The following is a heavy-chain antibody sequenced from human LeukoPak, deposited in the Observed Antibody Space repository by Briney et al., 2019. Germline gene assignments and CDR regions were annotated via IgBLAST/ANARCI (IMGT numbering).Heavy chain of an antibody. CDR2: ISGSGGST. J-gene: IGHJ4*02. D-gene: IGHD6-13*01. V-gene: IGHV3-23*01. CDR3: TKGYSSSWYGSNGY. CDR1: GFTFSSYA. Sequence: GGSLRLSCAASGFTFSSYAMSWVRQAPGKGLEWDSAISGSGGSTYYADSVKGRFTISRDNSKNTLYLQMNSLRAEDTAVYYCTKGYSSSWYGSNGYWGQGTLVTVSS.